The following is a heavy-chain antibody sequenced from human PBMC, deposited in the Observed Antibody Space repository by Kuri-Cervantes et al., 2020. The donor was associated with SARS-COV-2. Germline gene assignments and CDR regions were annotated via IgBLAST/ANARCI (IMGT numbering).Heavy chain of an antibody. CDR1: GFTFGDYA. J-gene: IGHJ4*02. CDR3: TTLIDY. CDR2: IRSKAYGGTT. Sequence: GESLKISCTASGFTFGDYAMSWVRQAPGKGLEWVGFIRSKAYGGTTECAASVKGRFTISRDDSKSIAYLQMNSLKTEDTAVYYCTTLIDYWGQGALVTVSS. V-gene: IGHV3-49*04.